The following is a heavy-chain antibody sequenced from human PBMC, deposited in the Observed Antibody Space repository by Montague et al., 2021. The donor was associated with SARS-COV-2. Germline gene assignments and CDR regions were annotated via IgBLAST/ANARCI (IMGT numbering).Heavy chain of an antibody. CDR2: IKHSGST. D-gene: IGHD2-15*01. J-gene: IGHJ4*02. CDR1: GGSFSGYY. Sequence: SETLSLTCAVYGGSFSGYYWNWIRQPPGKGLEWIGEIKHSGSTNYNPSLKSRVTISVDTSKNQFSLKLSSVTAADTAVYYCVVVPLGPRGRGFDYWGQGTLVTVSS. CDR3: VVVPLGPRGRGFDY. V-gene: IGHV4-34*01.